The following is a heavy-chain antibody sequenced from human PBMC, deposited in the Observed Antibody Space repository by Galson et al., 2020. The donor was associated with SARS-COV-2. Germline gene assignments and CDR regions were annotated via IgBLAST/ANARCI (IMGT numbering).Heavy chain of an antibody. CDR1: GGSISGLSDY. CDR3: ARASLYYYESTNGFDS. V-gene: IGHV4-31*01. J-gene: IGHJ3*02. CDR2: NLYNGST. Sequence: SETLSLTCTVSGGSISGLSDYCNWIRQHPGKGLEWFGYNLYNGSTHYNPTPKRPVIISVDTSKKQFSLEVKVVTAADTAVYYCARASLYYYESTNGFDSWGQGTMVTVSS. D-gene: IGHD3-22*01.